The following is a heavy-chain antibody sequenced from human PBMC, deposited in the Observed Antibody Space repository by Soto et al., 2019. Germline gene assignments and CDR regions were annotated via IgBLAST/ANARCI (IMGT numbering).Heavy chain of an antibody. D-gene: IGHD3-22*01. CDR3: ASLFYYDSSGFYYFFDY. CDR1: CGSIITSSHY. Sequence: PSETLSLTCTFSCGSIITSSHYWGWIRQPPVKGLEWIGYIYYSGSTYYNPSLKSRVTISVDTSKSQFSLKLSSVTAADTAVYYCASLFYYDSSGFYYFFDYWGQGTLVTV. CDR2: IYYSGST. V-gene: IGHV4-39*01. J-gene: IGHJ4*02.